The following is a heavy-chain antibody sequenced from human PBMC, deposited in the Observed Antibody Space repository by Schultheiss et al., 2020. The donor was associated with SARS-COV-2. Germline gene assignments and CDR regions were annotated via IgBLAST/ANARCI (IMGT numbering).Heavy chain of an antibody. V-gene: IGHV3-7*01. CDR1: GFTFSSYW. CDR3: ARDPRYPVAGTGDFDY. CDR2: IKQDGSEK. D-gene: IGHD6-19*01. Sequence: GGSLRLSCAASGFTFSSYWMSWVRQAPGKGLEWVANIKQDGSEKYYVDSVKGRFTISRDNAKNSLYLQMNSLRAEDTAVYYCARDPRYPVAGTGDFDYWGQGTLVTVSS. J-gene: IGHJ4*02.